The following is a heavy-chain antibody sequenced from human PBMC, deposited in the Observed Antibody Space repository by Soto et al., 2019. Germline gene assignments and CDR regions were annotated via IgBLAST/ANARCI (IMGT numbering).Heavy chain of an antibody. CDR2: IIPIFGTA. Sequence: QVQLVQSGAEVKKPGSSVKVSCKASGGTFSSYAISWVRQAPGQGLEWMGGIIPIFGTANYAQKFQGRVTITADESTSTAYMELSSLRSEDTAVYYCARDMAGEYCSGGSCYLNWFDPWGQGTLVPVSS. D-gene: IGHD2-15*01. CDR3: ARDMAGEYCSGGSCYLNWFDP. J-gene: IGHJ5*02. V-gene: IGHV1-69*01. CDR1: GGTFSSYA.